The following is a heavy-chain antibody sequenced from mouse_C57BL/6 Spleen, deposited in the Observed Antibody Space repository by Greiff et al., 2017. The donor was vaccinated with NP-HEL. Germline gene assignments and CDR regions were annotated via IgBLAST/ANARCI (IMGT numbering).Heavy chain of an antibody. V-gene: IGHV5-4*01. CDR2: ISDGGSYT. CDR1: GFTFSSYA. Sequence: EVQVVESGGGLVKPGGSLKLSCAASGFTFSSYAMSWVRQTPEKRLEWVATISDGGSYTYYPDNVKGRFTISRDNAKNNLYLQMSHLKSEDTAMYYCARDPVRDAMDYWGQGTSVTVSS. J-gene: IGHJ4*01. CDR3: ARDPVRDAMDY. D-gene: IGHD3-3*01.